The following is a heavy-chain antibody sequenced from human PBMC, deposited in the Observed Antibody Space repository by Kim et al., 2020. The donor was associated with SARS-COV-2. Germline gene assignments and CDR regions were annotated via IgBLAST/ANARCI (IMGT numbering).Heavy chain of an antibody. Sequence: ASVKVSCKASGYTFTSYDINWVRQATGQGLEWMGWMNPNSGNTGYAQKFQGRVTMTRNTSISTAYMELSSLRSEDTAVYYCARGRRTSLTWQQLLSYYYYGMDVWGQGTTVTVSS. CDR1: GYTFTSYD. CDR3: ARGRRTSLTWQQLLSYYYYGMDV. CDR2: MNPNSGNT. V-gene: IGHV1-8*01. D-gene: IGHD6-13*01. J-gene: IGHJ6*02.